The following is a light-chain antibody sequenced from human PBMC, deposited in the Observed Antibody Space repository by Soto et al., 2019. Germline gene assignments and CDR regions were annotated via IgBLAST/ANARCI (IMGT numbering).Light chain of an antibody. V-gene: IGKV3-20*01. CDR2: GAS. CDR3: QQYGSSPRT. Sequence: EIVLTQSPGTLSLSPGERVTLSCRASQSVTGKYLAWYQQKLGQAPRLLVYGASNRATGIPDRFSGSGSGTDFTLTISRLEPEDFAVYYCQQYGSSPRTFGLGTKLEI. J-gene: IGKJ2*01. CDR1: QSVTGKY.